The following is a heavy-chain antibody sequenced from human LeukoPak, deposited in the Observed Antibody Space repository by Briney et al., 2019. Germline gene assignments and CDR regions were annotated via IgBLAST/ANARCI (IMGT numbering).Heavy chain of an antibody. D-gene: IGHD6-19*01. CDR3: ARSGYSSGWYPQYFDAFDI. V-gene: IGHV3-7*01. CDR2: IKQDGSEK. Sequence: PGGSLRLSCAASGFTFSSYWMSWVRQAPGKGLEWVANIKQDGSEKDYVDSVKGRFTISRDTAKNSLYLQMNSLRAEDTAVYYCARSGYSSGWYPQYFDAFDIWGQGTMVTVSS. J-gene: IGHJ3*02. CDR1: GFTFSSYW.